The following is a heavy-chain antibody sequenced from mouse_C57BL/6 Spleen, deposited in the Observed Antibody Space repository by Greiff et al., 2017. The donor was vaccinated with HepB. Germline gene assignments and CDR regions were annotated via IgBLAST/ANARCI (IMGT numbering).Heavy chain of an antibody. Sequence: EVQLQQSGPELVKPGASVKISCKASGYTFTDYYMNWVKQSHGKSLEWIGDINPNNGGTSYNQKFKGKATLTVDKSSSTAYMELRSLTSEDSAVYYCAREGTAQADYWGQGTTLTGSS. CDR3: AREGTAQADY. CDR2: INPNNGGT. V-gene: IGHV1-26*01. CDR1: GYTFTDYY. D-gene: IGHD3-2*02. J-gene: IGHJ2*01.